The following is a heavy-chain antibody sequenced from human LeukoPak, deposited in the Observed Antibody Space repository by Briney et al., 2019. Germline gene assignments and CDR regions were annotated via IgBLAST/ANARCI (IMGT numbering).Heavy chain of an antibody. V-gene: IGHV4-34*01. Sequence: KPSETLSLTCAVYGGSFSGYYWSWIRQPPGKGLEWIGEINHSGSTNYNPSLKSRVTISVDTSKNQFSLKLSSVTAADTAVYYCASSYSGSYLPDYWGQGTLVTVSS. CDR3: ASSYSGSYLPDY. CDR1: GGSFSGYY. J-gene: IGHJ4*02. D-gene: IGHD1-26*01. CDR2: INHSGST.